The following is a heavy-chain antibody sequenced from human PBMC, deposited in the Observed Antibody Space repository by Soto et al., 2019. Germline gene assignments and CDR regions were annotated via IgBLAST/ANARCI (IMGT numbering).Heavy chain of an antibody. CDR2: ISTYNGDT. Sequence: ASVKVSCKTSGYTFATHAISWVRQVPGQGLEWLGWISTYNGDTRSPEKFRIRVTMTRDTSTSTAYMDLRSLTSDDTAIYYCAREPSNARGNRIWFDTWGQGTVVTVSS. CDR3: AREPSNARGNRIWFDT. CDR1: GYTFATHA. D-gene: IGHD2-2*01. V-gene: IGHV1-18*04. J-gene: IGHJ5*02.